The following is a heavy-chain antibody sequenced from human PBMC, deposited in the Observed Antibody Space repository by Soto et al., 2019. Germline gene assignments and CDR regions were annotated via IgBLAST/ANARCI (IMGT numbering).Heavy chain of an antibody. V-gene: IGHV4-4*02. D-gene: IGHD6-19*01. J-gene: IGHJ4*02. CDR1: SGSISSEQR. CDR3: ARSFGWYAIDH. CDR2: IHHSGIT. Sequence: QMQLQESGPGLVKPSETLSLICTVSSGSISSEQRWTWVRQPPGKGLEWIGEIHHSGITNENPSLRSRVTMSVDKPKNQFSLKLNSVTAADTAVYFCARSFGWYAIDHWGQGTLVSVSS.